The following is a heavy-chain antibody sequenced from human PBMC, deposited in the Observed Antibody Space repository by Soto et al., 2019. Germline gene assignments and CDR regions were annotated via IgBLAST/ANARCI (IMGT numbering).Heavy chain of an antibody. V-gene: IGHV4-30-2*01. CDR1: GGSINTATHS. CDR3: ARGGGVTTTGDDY. J-gene: IGHJ4*02. CDR2: IYHSGST. D-gene: IGHD4-4*01. Sequence: QLQLQESGSGLVKPSQTLSLTCAVSGGSINTATHSWSWIRQPPGKGLEWIGYIYHSGSTYYNPSVKRRVTISIDKANYQFSLRRSSVTAADTAVYYGARGGGVTTTGDDYWGQGILVTVSS.